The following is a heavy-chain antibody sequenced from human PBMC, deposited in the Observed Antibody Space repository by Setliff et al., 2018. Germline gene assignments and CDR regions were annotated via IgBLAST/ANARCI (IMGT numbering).Heavy chain of an antibody. CDR2: INHSGST. Sequence: SETLSLTCAVCGGSFSGYYCSWIRQPPGEGLEWIGEINHSGSTNYNPSLKSRVTISVDTSKNQFSLKINSVTAADTAVYYCARGHCSSGECPNYFDPWGQGSQVTVSS. V-gene: IGHV4-34*01. J-gene: IGHJ5*02. CDR3: ARGHCSSGECPNYFDP. CDR1: GGSFSGYY. D-gene: IGHD2-15*01.